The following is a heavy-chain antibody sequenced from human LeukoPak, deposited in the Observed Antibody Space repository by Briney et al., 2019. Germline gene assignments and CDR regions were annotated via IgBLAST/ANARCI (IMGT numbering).Heavy chain of an antibody. CDR1: GYTFTSYG. Sequence: ASVKVSCKASGYTFTSYGTSWVRQAPGQGLEWMGWISAYNGNTNYAQKLQGRVTMTTDTSTSTAYMELRSLRSDDTAVYYCARDRDYDFWSGGFDYWGQGTLVTVSS. D-gene: IGHD3-3*01. J-gene: IGHJ4*02. CDR2: ISAYNGNT. CDR3: ARDRDYDFWSGGFDY. V-gene: IGHV1-18*01.